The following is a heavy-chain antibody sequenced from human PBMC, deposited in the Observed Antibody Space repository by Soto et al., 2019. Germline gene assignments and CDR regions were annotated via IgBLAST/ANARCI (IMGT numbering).Heavy chain of an antibody. Sequence: SVKVSCKASADTFSSSAFSWVRQAPGQGLEWMGGIIPFFHAANYAQRFQGRVTITADESTSTVYMELSSLRSEDTALYYFARDLISNYHYYGMDVWGQGTTVTVSS. CDR3: ARDLISNYHYYGMDV. J-gene: IGHJ6*02. V-gene: IGHV1-69*13. CDR2: IIPFFHAA. CDR1: ADTFSSSA.